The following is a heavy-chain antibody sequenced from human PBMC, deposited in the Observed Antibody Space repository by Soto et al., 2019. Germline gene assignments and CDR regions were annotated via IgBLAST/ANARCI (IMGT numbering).Heavy chain of an antibody. CDR3: ARDTDPQFYNWNYIGYYGMDV. Sequence: PSETLSLTCTVSGGSISSGGYYWSWIRQHPGKGLEWIGYIYYSGSTYYNPSLKSRVTISVDTSKNQFSLKLSSVTAADTAVYYCARDTDPQFYNWNYIGYYGMDVWGQGTTVTVSS. CDR2: IYYSGST. J-gene: IGHJ6*02. V-gene: IGHV4-31*03. D-gene: IGHD1-7*01. CDR1: GGSISSGGYY.